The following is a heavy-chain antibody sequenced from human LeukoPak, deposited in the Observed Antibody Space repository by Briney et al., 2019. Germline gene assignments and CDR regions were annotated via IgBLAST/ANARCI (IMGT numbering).Heavy chain of an antibody. Sequence: GESLKISCRGSGYNFTSYWIGWVRRMPGKGLEWMGIIYPGDSHPRYSPSFQGHVTISADKSVTTAYLQWSSLKASDTAIYYCARRVNYYDSSGYYYQGAFDIWGQGTMVTVSS. CDR2: IYPGDSHP. CDR1: GYNFTSYW. J-gene: IGHJ3*02. CDR3: ARRVNYYDSSGYYYQGAFDI. D-gene: IGHD3-22*01. V-gene: IGHV5-51*01.